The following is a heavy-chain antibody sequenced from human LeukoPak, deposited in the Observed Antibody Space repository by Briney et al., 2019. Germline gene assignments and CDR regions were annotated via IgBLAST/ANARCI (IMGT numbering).Heavy chain of an antibody. J-gene: IGHJ4*02. V-gene: IGHV4-59*08. CDR2: HYYNGTT. CDR1: GASLNSYY. D-gene: IGHD4-17*01. CDR3: ARHPIYGDYASMRYYFDY. Sequence: PSETLSLTCTVSGASLNSYYWSWIRQPPGKGLECIPYHYYNGTTSYNPSLKSRVTISVDTSKNQFSLKLSSVTAADTAVYYCARHPIYGDYASMRYYFDYWGQGTLVTVSS.